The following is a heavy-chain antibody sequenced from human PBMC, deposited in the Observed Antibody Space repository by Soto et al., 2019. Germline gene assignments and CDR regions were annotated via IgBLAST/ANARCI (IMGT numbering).Heavy chain of an antibody. CDR3: TTGAGVGSFDY. V-gene: IGHV3-15*01. D-gene: IGHD3-10*01. CDR2: IKSKTDGGTT. J-gene: IGHJ4*02. Sequence: EVQLVESGGGLVKPGGSLRLSCAASGFTFSNAWMSWVRQAPGKGLEWVGRIKSKTDGGTTDYAAPVKGRFTISRDDSKNTLYLQMNSLKTEDAAVYYCTTGAGVGSFDYWGQGTLVTVSS. CDR1: GFTFSNAW.